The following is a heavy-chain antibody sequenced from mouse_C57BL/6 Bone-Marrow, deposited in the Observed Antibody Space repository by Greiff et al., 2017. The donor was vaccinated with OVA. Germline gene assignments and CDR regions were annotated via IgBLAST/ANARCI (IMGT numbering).Heavy chain of an antibody. CDR2: IYPGSGST. J-gene: IGHJ2*01. CDR1: GYTFTSYW. CDR3: ARQETAQATLDY. Sequence: QVQLQQPGAELVKPGASVKMSCKASGYTFTSYWITWVKQRPGQGLEWIGDIYPGSGSTNYNEKFKSKATLTVDTSSSTAYMQLSSLTSEDSAVYYCARQETAQATLDYWGQGTTLTVSS. V-gene: IGHV1-55*01. D-gene: IGHD3-2*02.